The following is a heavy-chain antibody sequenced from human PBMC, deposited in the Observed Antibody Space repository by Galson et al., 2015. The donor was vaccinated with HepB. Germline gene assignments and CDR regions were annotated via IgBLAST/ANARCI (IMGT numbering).Heavy chain of an antibody. D-gene: IGHD2-15*01. CDR2: IFAGGSST. CDR3: ARETPDTYYFDY. V-gene: IGHV1-46*01. CDR1: GYTLTNYH. J-gene: IGHJ4*02. Sequence: SVKVSCKASGYTLTNYHFHWVRQAPGQGPEWMGKIFAGGSSTGYAERFQGRVTLTRDSSTSTIYMEVSSLRSDDTAVYYCARETPDTYYFDYWGQGTLVTVSS.